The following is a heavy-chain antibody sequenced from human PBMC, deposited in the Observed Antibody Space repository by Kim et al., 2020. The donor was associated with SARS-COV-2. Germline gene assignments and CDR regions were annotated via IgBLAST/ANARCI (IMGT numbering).Heavy chain of an antibody. Sequence: GESLKISCKGSGYSFTSYWIGWVRQMPGKGLEWMGIIYPGDSDIRYSPSFQGQVTISADKIISTAYLQWSSLKASDTAMYYCARRPMYYGDYVGWFDPWGQGTLVTVSS. J-gene: IGHJ5*02. CDR3: ARRPMYYGDYVGWFDP. CDR2: IYPGDSDI. V-gene: IGHV5-51*01. D-gene: IGHD4-17*01. CDR1: GYSFTSYW.